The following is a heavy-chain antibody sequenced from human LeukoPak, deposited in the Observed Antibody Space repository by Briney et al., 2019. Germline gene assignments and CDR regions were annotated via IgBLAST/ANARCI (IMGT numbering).Heavy chain of an antibody. V-gene: IGHV1-2*06. CDR2: INFDSGGT. D-gene: IGHD4/OR15-4a*01. J-gene: IGHJ4*02. Sequence: ASVKVSCKASDYSFTGYNIYWMRQAPGQGLEWMGRINFDSGGTNSAQKFQGRVTMTRDTSVSTAYMELTRLISDDTAVYYCARLSIPDYYFDLWGQGAPVTVSS. CDR3: ARLSIPDYYFDL. CDR1: DYSFTGYN.